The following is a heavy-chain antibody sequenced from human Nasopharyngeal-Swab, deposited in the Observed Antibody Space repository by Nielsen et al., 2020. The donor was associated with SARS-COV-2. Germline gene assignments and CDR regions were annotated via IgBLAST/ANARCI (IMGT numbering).Heavy chain of an antibody. CDR3: ARGPDASPLRYDFWSDYDYNGMDV. V-gene: IGHV3-48*02. CDR2: ISSTRSTI. CDR1: GFTFSSYS. Sequence: GGSLRLSCAASGFTFSSYSMNWVRQAPGKGLEWVSYISSTRSTIYYADSVKGRFTISRDNAKNSLYLQMNSLRDEDTAVYYCARGPDASPLRYDFWSDYDYNGMDVWGQGTTVTVSS. J-gene: IGHJ6*02. D-gene: IGHD3-3*01.